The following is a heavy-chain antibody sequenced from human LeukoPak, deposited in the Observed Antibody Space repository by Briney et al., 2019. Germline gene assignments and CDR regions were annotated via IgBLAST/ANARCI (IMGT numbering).Heavy chain of an antibody. CDR1: GYTFTGYY. CDR3: ARDEQWLVQASYYFDY. V-gene: IGHV1-2*02. J-gene: IGHJ4*02. CDR2: INPNSGGT. D-gene: IGHD6-19*01. Sequence: ASVKVSCKASGYTFTGYYMHWVRQAPGQGLEWTGWINPNSGGTNYAQKFQGRVTMTRDTSISTAYMELSRLRSDDTAVYYCARDEQWLVQASYYFDYWGQGTLVTVSS.